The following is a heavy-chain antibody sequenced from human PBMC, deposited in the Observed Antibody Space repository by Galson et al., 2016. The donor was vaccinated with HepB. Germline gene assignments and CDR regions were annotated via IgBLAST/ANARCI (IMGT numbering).Heavy chain of an antibody. CDR3: ARDGISSLDQ. V-gene: IGHV3-30*03. D-gene: IGHD2/OR15-2a*01. Sequence: SLRLSCAASGFTFSSYGMHWVRQAPGKGLDWVALITPEGSDNYYADAVKGRFTISRDNSKNTLSLQMHSLRAEDTAIYYCARDGISSLDQWGQGILVTVSS. CDR1: GFTFSSYG. CDR2: ITPEGSDN. J-gene: IGHJ4*02.